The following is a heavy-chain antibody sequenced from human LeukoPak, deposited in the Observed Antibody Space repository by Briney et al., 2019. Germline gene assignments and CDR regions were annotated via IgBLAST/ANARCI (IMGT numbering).Heavy chain of an antibody. Sequence: TGGSLRLSCAASGSTFSSYSMNWVRQAPGKGLEWVSYISSSSTIYYADSVKGRFTISRDNAKNSLYLQMNSLRDEDTAVYYCARAADSGYDFKLYYWGQGTLVTVSS. CDR2: ISSSSTI. CDR1: GSTFSSYS. D-gene: IGHD5-12*01. V-gene: IGHV3-48*02. CDR3: ARAADSGYDFKLYY. J-gene: IGHJ4*02.